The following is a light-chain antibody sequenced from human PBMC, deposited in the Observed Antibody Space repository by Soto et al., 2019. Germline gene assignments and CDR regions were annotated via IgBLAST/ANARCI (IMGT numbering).Light chain of an antibody. CDR2: GTS. CDR1: QIVSSY. J-gene: IGKJ5*01. V-gene: IGKV3-20*01. CDR3: QQYGSSIT. Sequence: EIVLTQSPASLPFSPGERSTLSFMASQIVSSYLAWYQQKPGQAPRLLIYGTSSRATGIPDRFSGSGSGTDFTLTISRLEPEDFAVFYCQQYGSSITFGQGTRLEI.